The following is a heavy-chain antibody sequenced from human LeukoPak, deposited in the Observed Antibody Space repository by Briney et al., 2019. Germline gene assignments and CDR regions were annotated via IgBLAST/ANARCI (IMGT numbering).Heavy chain of an antibody. CDR1: GFSFTSYG. Sequence: GASVKVSCKASGFSFTSYGFAWVRQAPGQGLEWLGWVSAYNGGTKYAQNLQDRVTMTTDASTSTAYMELRSLRSDDTAMYYCARIGEYQLLSHFDYWGQGTLVTVSS. J-gene: IGHJ4*02. V-gene: IGHV1-18*01. CDR3: ARIGEYQLLSHFDY. CDR2: VSAYNGGT. D-gene: IGHD2-2*01.